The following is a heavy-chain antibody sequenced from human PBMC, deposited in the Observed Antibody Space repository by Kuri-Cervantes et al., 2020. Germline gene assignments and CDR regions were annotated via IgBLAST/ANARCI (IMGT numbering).Heavy chain of an antibody. CDR1: GFTFSSYS. D-gene: IGHD6-13*01. CDR2: ISSSSSYI. J-gene: IGHJ4*02. V-gene: IGHV3-21*04. CDR3: ARGLGSSSSVLKG. Sequence: GESLKISCAASGFTFSSYSMNWVRQAPGKGLEWVSSISSSSSYIYYADSVKGRFTISRDNAKNSLYLQMNSLRAEDTAVYYCARGLGSSSSVLKGWGQGTLVTVSS.